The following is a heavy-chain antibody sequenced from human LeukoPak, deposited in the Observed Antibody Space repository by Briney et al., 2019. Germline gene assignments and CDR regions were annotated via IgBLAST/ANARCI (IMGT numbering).Heavy chain of an antibody. CDR2: IWYDGSNK. V-gene: IGHV3-33*01. CDR1: GFTFSSYG. J-gene: IGHJ6*02. D-gene: IGHD4-23*01. CDR3: ARPTTVVTSSYYGMDV. Sequence: PGRSLRLSCAASGFTFSSYGMHWVRQAPGKGLEWVAVIWYDGSNKYYADSVKGRFTISRDNSKNTLYLQMNSLRSEDTAVYYCARPTTVVTSSYYGMDVWGQGTTVTVSS.